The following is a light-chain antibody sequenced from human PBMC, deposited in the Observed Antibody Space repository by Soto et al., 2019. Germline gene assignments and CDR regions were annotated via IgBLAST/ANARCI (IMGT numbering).Light chain of an antibody. J-gene: IGLJ2*01. Sequence: QSALTQPPSASGSPGQSVTISCTGTSSDVGGYNYVSWYQQHPGKAPKLMISEVSKRPSGVPDRFSGSKSGNTASLTVSGLQAEDEADYYCGSYVGSNIVLFGGGTKLTVL. CDR1: SSDVGGYNY. CDR3: GSYVGSNIVL. CDR2: EVS. V-gene: IGLV2-8*01.